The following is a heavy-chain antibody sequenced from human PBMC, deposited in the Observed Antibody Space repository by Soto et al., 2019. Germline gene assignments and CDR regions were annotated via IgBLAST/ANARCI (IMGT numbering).Heavy chain of an antibody. CDR3: ARGRVSGGSYGIDY. D-gene: IGHD5-18*01. CDR2: IWYDGSNK. Sequence: GGSLRLSCAASGFTFSSYGMHWVRQAPGKGLEWVAVIWYDGSNKYYADSVKGRFTISRDNSKNTLYLQMNSLRAEDTAVYYCARGRVSGGSYGIDYWGQGTLVTVSS. J-gene: IGHJ4*02. CDR1: GFTFSSYG. V-gene: IGHV3-33*01.